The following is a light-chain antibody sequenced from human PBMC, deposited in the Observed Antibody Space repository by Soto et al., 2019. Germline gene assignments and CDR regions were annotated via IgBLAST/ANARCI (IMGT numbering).Light chain of an antibody. CDR2: DVS. CDR1: SSDVGGYNY. J-gene: IGLJ1*01. Sequence: QSALTQPASVSGSPGQSITISCTGTSSDVGGYNYVSWYQQHPGKAPKLMIYDVSNRPSGVSNRFSGSKSGNMASLTISGLQADDEADYDCSSYKSSSYVLATETKVTV. CDR3: SSYKSSSYV. V-gene: IGLV2-14*01.